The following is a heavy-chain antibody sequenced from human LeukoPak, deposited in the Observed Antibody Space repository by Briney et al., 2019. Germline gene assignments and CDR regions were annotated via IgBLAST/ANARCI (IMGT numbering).Heavy chain of an antibody. CDR1: GNSFTHYY. CDR2: IDPKSGGT. J-gene: IGHJ2*01. D-gene: IGHD4-17*01. V-gene: IGHV1-2*02. CDR3: ARPTVTAGWYFDL. Sequence: AASVKVSCKSPGNSFTHYYLHWVRQAPGQGLEWVGWIDPKSGGTAYAQKFQGRVTMTRDTSISTVYMELSSLRSDDTAIYYCARPTVTAGWYFDLWGRGTLVTVSS.